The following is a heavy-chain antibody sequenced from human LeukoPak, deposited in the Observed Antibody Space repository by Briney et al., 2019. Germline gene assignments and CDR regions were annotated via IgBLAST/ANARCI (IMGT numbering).Heavy chain of an antibody. CDR3: ARDLRGSGYDP. V-gene: IGHV1-2*02. D-gene: IGHD3-10*01. CDR1: GYTFTDFY. CDR2: INLHRGAT. Sequence: ASVKISCNASGYTFTDFYIQWGRQAPGQGPEWMGWINLHRGATDYAQKFRGRVTMTRDTSISLVNMELSRLKSNDTAVYYCARDLRGSGYDPWGQGTMVTVSS. J-gene: IGHJ5*02.